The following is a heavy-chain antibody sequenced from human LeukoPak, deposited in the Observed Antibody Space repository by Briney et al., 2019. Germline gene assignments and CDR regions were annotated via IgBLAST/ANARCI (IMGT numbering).Heavy chain of an antibody. D-gene: IGHD2-15*01. CDR3: ARDECSGGSCYYYYYYGMDV. Sequence: GGSLRLSCAASGFTFSSYWMSWVRQAPGKGLEWVANIKQEGSEKYYVDSVKGRFTISRDNAKNSLYLQMNSLRAEDTAVYYCARDECSGGSCYYYYYYGMDVWGKGTTVTVSS. CDR1: GFTFSSYW. V-gene: IGHV3-7*03. CDR2: IKQEGSEK. J-gene: IGHJ6*04.